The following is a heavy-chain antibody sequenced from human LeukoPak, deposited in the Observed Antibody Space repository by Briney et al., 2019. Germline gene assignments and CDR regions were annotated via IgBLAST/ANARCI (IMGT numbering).Heavy chain of an antibody. D-gene: IGHD3-9*01. CDR1: GGSISSSSYY. CDR2: IYYSGST. CDR3: ARGYDILTDSDY. Sequence: SETLSLTCTVSGGSISSSSYYWGWIRQPPGKGLEWIGSIYYSGSTYYNPSLKSRVTISVDTSKNQFSLKLSSVTAADTAVYYCARGYDILTDSDYWGQGTLVTVSS. V-gene: IGHV4-39*07. J-gene: IGHJ4*02.